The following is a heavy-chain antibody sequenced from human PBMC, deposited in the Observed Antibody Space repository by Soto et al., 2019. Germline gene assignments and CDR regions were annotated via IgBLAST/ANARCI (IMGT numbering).Heavy chain of an antibody. CDR3: ARDRYPGDAFDI. Sequence: QVQLVQSGAEVKKPGSSVKVSCKASGGTFSSYTISWVRQAPGQGLEWMGRIIPILGIANYVQKFQGRVTITADKSTSTAYMELSSLRSEDTAVYYCARDRYPGDAFDIWGQGTMVTVSS. CDR2: IIPILGIA. CDR1: GGTFSSYT. D-gene: IGHD3-16*02. V-gene: IGHV1-69*08. J-gene: IGHJ3*02.